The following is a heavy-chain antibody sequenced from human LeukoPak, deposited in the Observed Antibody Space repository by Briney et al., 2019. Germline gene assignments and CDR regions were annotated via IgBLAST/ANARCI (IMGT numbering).Heavy chain of an antibody. CDR1: GYTFTGYY. CDR3: AQDYCSSTSCYPI. Sequence: ASVKVSCKASGYTFTGYYMHWVRQAPGQGLEWMGWINPNSGGTNYAQKFQGWVTMTRDTSISTAYMELSRLRSDDTAVYYCAQDYCSSTSCYPIWGQGTLVTVSS. D-gene: IGHD2-2*01. CDR2: INPNSGGT. V-gene: IGHV1-2*04. J-gene: IGHJ4*02.